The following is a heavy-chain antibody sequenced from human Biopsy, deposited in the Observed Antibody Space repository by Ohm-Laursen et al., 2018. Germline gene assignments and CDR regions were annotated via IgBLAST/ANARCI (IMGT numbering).Heavy chain of an antibody. V-gene: IGHV4-61*01. J-gene: IGHJ4*02. CDR1: GGSINGGRSF. CDR3: ARGMRTTGWPYFDY. D-gene: IGHD2/OR15-2a*01. CDR2: FQHAQSA. Sequence: GTLSLTCTVSGGSINGGRSFWGSLRQPPGKGLGWIGYFQHAQSATYSPSLKSRVTISVDTSKNQFSLKMTSVPAADTAVYYCARGMRTTGWPYFDYWGQGILVTVSS.